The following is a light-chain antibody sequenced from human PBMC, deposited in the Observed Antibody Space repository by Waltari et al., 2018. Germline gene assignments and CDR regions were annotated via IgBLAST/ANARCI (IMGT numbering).Light chain of an antibody. J-gene: IGLJ2*01. CDR1: SGNIANHY. V-gene: IGLV6-57*02. Sequence: NFMLTQPHSVSESPGKTVTISCTGSSGNIANHYLQWYQQRPCRAPAPLLYEDYQRPSGVPDRCSGSIDSSSNSASLTISGLQTEDEADYYCQSYDSNNQDIVFGGGTRLTVL. CDR3: QSYDSNNQDIV. CDR2: EDY.